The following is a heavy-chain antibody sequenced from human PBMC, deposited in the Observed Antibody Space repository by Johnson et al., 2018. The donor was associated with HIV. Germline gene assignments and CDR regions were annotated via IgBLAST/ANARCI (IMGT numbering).Heavy chain of an antibody. Sequence: VQLVESGGGLVQPGGSLTLSCAASGFTFSNSLMNWIRHVPGKGLESLAKIKEDGSEPYYVDSVKGRFTISRDNFKNRLYWQMHSLGAGYTAVYYCAKDQHGPLVPTVMRDDAFDIWGQGTMVTVSS. CDR2: IKEDGSEP. J-gene: IGHJ3*02. D-gene: IGHD5-12*01. CDR3: AKDQHGPLVPTVMRDDAFDI. V-gene: IGHV3-7*04. CDR1: GFTFSNSL.